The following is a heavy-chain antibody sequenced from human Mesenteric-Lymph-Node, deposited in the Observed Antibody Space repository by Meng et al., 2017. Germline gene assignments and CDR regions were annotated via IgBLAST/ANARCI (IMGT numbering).Heavy chain of an antibody. CDR3: AKNAWFGELLSYY. CDR2: ISGSGGST. D-gene: IGHD3-10*01. J-gene: IGHJ4*02. Sequence: GESLKISCAASGFTFSSYAMSWVRQAPGKGLEWVSAISGSGGSTYYADSVKGRFTISRDNSKNTLYLQMNSLRAEDTAVYYCAKNAWFGELLSYYWGQGTLVTVSS. CDR1: GFTFSSYA. V-gene: IGHV3-23*01.